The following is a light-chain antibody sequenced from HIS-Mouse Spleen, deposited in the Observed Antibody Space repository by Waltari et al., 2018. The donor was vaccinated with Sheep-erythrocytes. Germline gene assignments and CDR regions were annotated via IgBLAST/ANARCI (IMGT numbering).Light chain of an antibody. CDR1: SRDVGSYNL. CDR2: EGS. CDR3: CSYAGSSTPWV. V-gene: IGLV2-23*01. Sequence: QSALTQPASVSGSPGQSITISCTGTSRDVGSYNLVSWYQPHPGKAPKLMIYEGSKRPSGVSNRFSGSKSGNTASLTISGLQAEDEADYYCCSYAGSSTPWVFGGGTKVTVL. J-gene: IGLJ3*02.